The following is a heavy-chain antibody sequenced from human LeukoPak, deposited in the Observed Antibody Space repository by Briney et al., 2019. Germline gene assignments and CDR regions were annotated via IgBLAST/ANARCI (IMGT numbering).Heavy chain of an antibody. V-gene: IGHV1-18*01. CDR1: GYTFTSYG. CDR2: ISAYNGNT. J-gene: IGHJ3*02. CDR3: ARDALVGTGGVAPFDI. Sequence: ASVKVSCKASGYTFTSYGISWVRQAPGQGLEWMGWISAYNGNTSYAQKLQGRVTMTTDTSTSTAYMELRSLRSDDTAVYYCARDALVGTGGVAPFDIWGQGTMVTVSS. D-gene: IGHD2-15*01.